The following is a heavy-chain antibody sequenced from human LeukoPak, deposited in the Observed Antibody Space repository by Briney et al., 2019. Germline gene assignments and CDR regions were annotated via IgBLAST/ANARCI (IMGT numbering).Heavy chain of an antibody. V-gene: IGHV3-64*01. CDR2: ISRNGDTT. CDR3: ARVPDNSTWYLYYFDY. D-gene: IGHD6-13*01. CDR1: GFTFSSYA. Sequence: GGSLRLSCAASGFTFSSYAMHWVRQAPGKRLEYVSTISRNGDTTFYANSVKGRFTIFRDNSKNTLYLQMGSLRAEDMAVYYRARVPDNSTWYLYYFDYWGQGTLVTVSS. J-gene: IGHJ4*02.